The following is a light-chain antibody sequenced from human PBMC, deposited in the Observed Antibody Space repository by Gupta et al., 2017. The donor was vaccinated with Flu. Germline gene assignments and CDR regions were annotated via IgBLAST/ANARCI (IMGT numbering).Light chain of an antibody. CDR1: TLPKKY. Sequence: SSEMRQPHSGSVSPGQTARIICSGDTLPKKYFHWSQQRTGQAPVLVIFEDKKRPSWIPERFSGSTSGAMATLTISGVQVEDEGDYYCYSTHSNGDRVFGGGTRLTVL. J-gene: IGLJ3*02. CDR3: YSTHSNGDRV. CDR2: EDK. V-gene: IGLV3-10*01.